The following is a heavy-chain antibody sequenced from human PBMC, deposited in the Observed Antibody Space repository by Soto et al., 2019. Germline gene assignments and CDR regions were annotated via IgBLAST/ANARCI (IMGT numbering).Heavy chain of an antibody. J-gene: IGHJ3*01. D-gene: IGHD4-17*01. V-gene: IGHV3-11*01. CDR1: GFSFSDSY. Sequence: GGSLRLSCAASGFSFSDSYMSWVRQAPGKGLEWVAYISASGSRTFYADSVKGRFTVSRSFSKNTLSLQMDSLRAEDTAVYFCGKDPNGDYVGGFEFWGPGTRITVSS. CDR2: ISASGSRT. CDR3: GKDPNGDYVGGFEF.